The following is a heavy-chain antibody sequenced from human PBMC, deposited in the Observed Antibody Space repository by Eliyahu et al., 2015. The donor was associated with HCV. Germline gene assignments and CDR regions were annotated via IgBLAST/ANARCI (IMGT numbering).Heavy chain of an antibody. CDR1: GFPFTTYA. V-gene: IGHV3-23*01. J-gene: IGHJ4*02. Sequence: EVQLLESGGGLVQPGGSLRLSCAASGFPFTTYAMRWARQAPGKGLEWVSAISATGTTTYYADSVKGRFTVSRDNSMNTLSLQMNSLRTEDTAVYYCARVLSHYGSGNDWGQGTVVTVSS. CDR2: ISATGTTT. D-gene: IGHD3-10*01. CDR3: ARVLSHYGSGND.